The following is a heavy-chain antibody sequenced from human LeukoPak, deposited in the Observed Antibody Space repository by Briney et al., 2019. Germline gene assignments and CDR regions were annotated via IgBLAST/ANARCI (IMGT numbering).Heavy chain of an antibody. CDR1: GGTFSSYA. V-gene: IGHV1-18*01. D-gene: IGHD3-22*01. CDR3: ASLKNYYDSSGYLVTDAFDI. J-gene: IGHJ3*02. CDR2: ISGYNGNT. Sequence: ASVKVSCKASGGTFSSYAISWVRQAPGQGLEWMGWISGYNGNTNYAQKLQGRVTMTTDTSTSTAYMELRSLKSDDTAVYYCASLKNYYDSSGYLVTDAFDIWGQGTMVTVSS.